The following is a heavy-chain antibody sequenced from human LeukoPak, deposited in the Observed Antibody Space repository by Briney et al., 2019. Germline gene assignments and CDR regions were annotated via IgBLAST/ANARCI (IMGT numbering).Heavy chain of an antibody. V-gene: IGHV4-59*01. CDR1: GGSISTYY. Sequence: SETLSLTCTVSGGSISTYYWSWIRQPPWRGLEWIGYIYYSGSTNYNPSLKSRVTTSVDTSKNQFSLKLSSVTAADTAVYYCARDTGTVVDYWGQGTLVTVSS. CDR2: IYYSGST. CDR3: ARDTGTVVDY. D-gene: IGHD4-23*01. J-gene: IGHJ4*02.